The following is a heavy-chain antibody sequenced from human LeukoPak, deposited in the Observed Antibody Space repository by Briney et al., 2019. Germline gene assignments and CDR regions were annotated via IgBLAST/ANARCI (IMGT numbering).Heavy chain of an antibody. V-gene: IGHV1-69*13. CDR2: IIPIFGTA. J-gene: IGHJ4*02. CDR1: GYTLTELS. Sequence: GASVKVSCKVSGYTLTELSMHWVRQAPGQGLEWIGEIIPIFGTADYAQKFQGRVTITADESTSTAYMELSSLRSEDTAIYYCARGRTRLAYYYAYWGQGTLVTVSS. CDR3: ARGRTRLAYYYAY. D-gene: IGHD2-21*01.